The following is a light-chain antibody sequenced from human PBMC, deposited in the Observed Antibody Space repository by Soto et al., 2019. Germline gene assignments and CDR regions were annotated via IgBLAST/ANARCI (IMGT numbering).Light chain of an antibody. Sequence: QSVLTQPASVSGSPGQSITISCTGTSSDVGGYNYVSWYQQHPGKAPKLMMYDVSNRPSGVSNRFSGSKSGNTASLTISGLQAEDEADYYCTSYTISSTLEGVFRTGTKVTVL. CDR2: DVS. CDR1: SSDVGGYNY. V-gene: IGLV2-14*01. CDR3: TSYTISSTLEGV. J-gene: IGLJ1*01.